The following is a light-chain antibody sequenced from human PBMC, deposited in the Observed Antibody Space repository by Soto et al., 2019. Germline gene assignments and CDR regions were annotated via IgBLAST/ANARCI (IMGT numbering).Light chain of an antibody. CDR3: SSYTSSSTLVV. Sequence: SVLTHPASVSGSPGQSITISCTGTSGDVGGYNYVSWYQQHPGKAPKLMIYDVSNRPSGVSNRFSGSKSGNTASLTISGLQAEDEADYYCSSYTSSSTLVVFGTGTKVTVL. CDR1: SGDVGGYNY. J-gene: IGLJ1*01. V-gene: IGLV2-14*01. CDR2: DVS.